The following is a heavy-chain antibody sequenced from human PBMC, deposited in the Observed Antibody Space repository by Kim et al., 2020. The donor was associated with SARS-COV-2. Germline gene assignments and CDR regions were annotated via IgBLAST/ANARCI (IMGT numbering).Heavy chain of an antibody. Sequence: ALNSRANISVDTSKNQFSLKLSSVTAADTAVYYCARARVVEMATPHYFDYWGQGTLVTVSS. J-gene: IGHJ4*02. CDR3: ARARVVEMATPHYFDY. V-gene: IGHV4-59*01. D-gene: IGHD5-12*01.